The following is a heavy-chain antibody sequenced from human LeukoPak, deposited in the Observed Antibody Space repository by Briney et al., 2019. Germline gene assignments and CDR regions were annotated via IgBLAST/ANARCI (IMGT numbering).Heavy chain of an antibody. J-gene: IGHJ4*02. V-gene: IGHV3-11*01. CDR2: ISSSGNNL. Sequence: PGGSLRLSCAASGFAFSDYYMSWMRQAPGKGLEWVSYISSSGNNLYYADSVKGRFTISRDNAKNSLYLQMNSLRAEDTAIYYCAKAMTPFDYWGQGTLVTVSS. CDR3: AKAMTPFDY. D-gene: IGHD3-22*01. CDR1: GFAFSDYY.